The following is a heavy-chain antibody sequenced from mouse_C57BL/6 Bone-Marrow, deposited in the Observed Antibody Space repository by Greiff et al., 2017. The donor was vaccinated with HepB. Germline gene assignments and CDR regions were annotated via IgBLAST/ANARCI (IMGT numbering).Heavy chain of an antibody. V-gene: IGHV1-59*01. CDR3: AQQVYGNFAY. D-gene: IGHD2-1*01. Sequence: QVQLQQPGAELVRPGTSVKLSCKASGYTFTSYWMHWVKQRPGQGLEWIGVIDPSDSYTNYNQKFKGKATLTVDKSSSTAYMQLSSLTSEDSEVYYGAQQVYGNFAYWGQGTTLTVSS. J-gene: IGHJ2*01. CDR2: IDPSDSYT. CDR1: GYTFTSYW.